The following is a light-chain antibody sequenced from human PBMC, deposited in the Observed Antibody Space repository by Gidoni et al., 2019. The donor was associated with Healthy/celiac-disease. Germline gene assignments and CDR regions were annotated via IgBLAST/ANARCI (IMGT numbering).Light chain of an antibody. CDR1: QSVSSN. J-gene: IGKJ1*01. V-gene: IGKV3-15*01. Sequence: EIAMTQAPATRSVSPGERATLSCRASQSVSSNLAWYQQKPGQAPRLLIYGASTRATGIPARFSGSGSGTDFTLTISSLQSEDFAVYYCQQYNNWPVTFGQGTKVEIK. CDR2: GAS. CDR3: QQYNNWPVT.